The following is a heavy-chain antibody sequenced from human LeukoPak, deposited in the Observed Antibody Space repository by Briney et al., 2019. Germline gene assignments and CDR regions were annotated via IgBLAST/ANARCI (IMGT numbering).Heavy chain of an antibody. CDR1: GYTFTAYY. Sequence: ASVKVSCKASGYTFTAYYIHWVRQAPGQGLEWMGWISPNSSGTNYAQKFQDRVTMTRDTSINTASMELSRLRSDDTAVYYCARAMTAQESYFDYWGQGTLVTVSS. V-gene: IGHV1-2*02. D-gene: IGHD5-18*01. J-gene: IGHJ4*02. CDR2: ISPNSSGT. CDR3: ARAMTAQESYFDY.